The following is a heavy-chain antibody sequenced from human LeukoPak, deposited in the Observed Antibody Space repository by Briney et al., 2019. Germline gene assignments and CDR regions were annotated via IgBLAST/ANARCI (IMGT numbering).Heavy chain of an antibody. CDR1: GYTFTGDD. J-gene: IGHJ5*02. CDR2: INPNSGGT. D-gene: IGHD6-13*01. V-gene: IGHV1-2*02. Sequence: PSVRLSCTASGYTFTGDDMHRVRQAPGQGLEWMGGINPNSGGTNYAQHFQGRVTMTRDTSISTAYMELRSLSSDDTAVYYCARNFDSSSWYYWFDPWGQGTLVTVSS. CDR3: ARNFDSSSWYYWFDP.